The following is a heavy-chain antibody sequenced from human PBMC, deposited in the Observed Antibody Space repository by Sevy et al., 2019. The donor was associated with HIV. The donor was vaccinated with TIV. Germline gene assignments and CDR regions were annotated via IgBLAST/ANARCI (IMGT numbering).Heavy chain of an antibody. CDR3: AGFDSSGYYFDY. D-gene: IGHD3-22*01. Sequence: SETLSLTCAVYGGSFSRYYWIWIRQPPGKGLEWIGEINHSGSTNYNPSLKSRVTISVDTSKNQFSLKLSSVTAADTAEYYCAGFDSSGYYFDYWGQGTLVTVSS. CDR2: INHSGST. J-gene: IGHJ4*02. V-gene: IGHV4-34*01. CDR1: GGSFSRYY.